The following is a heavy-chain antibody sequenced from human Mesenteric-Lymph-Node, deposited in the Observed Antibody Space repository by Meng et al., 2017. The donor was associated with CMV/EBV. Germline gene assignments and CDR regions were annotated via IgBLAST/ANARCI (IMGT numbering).Heavy chain of an antibody. J-gene: IGHJ4*02. D-gene: IGHD3-9*01. Sequence: DYADSVKGRFTISRDNAKNSLYLQMNSLRVEDTALYHCAREGEVYDILTGRVYYFDYWGQGTLVTVSS. CDR3: AREGEVYDILTGRVYYFDY. V-gene: IGHV3-20*01.